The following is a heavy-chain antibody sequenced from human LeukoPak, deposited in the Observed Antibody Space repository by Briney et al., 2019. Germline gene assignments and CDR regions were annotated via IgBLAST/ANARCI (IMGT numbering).Heavy chain of an antibody. J-gene: IGHJ4*02. D-gene: IGHD5-18*01. CDR1: GFTYSRYD. V-gene: IGHV3-23*01. Sequence: PGGSLRLSRTASGFTYSRYDMHWVRQAPGRGLEGVSTISSSCCATYFTDSVRGRFSISRDNFKNSLYLQRNSLRAEDTAIYYCAKRVQLTYWGQGTLVTVSS. CDR2: ISSSCCAT. CDR3: AKRVQLTY.